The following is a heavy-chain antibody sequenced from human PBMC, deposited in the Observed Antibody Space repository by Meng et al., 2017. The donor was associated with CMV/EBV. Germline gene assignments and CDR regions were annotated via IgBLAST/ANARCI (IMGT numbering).Heavy chain of an antibody. CDR2: INWNGVST. D-gene: IGHD3-16*01. Sequence: GESLKISCAASGFTFDDYGMSWVRQAPGKGLEWVSGINWNGVSTGYADSVKGRFTISRDNAKNSLYLQMNSLRGEDTAVYYCARYLWGDPYYYGMDAWGQGTTVTVSS. V-gene: IGHV3-20*04. J-gene: IGHJ6*02. CDR3: ARYLWGDPYYYGMDA. CDR1: GFTFDDYG.